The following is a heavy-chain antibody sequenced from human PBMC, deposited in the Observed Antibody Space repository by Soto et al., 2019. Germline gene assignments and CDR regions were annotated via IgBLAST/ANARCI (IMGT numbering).Heavy chain of an antibody. CDR3: ARRPRGDYYFDY. D-gene: IGHD2-21*02. J-gene: IGHJ4*02. Sequence: PSETLSLTCTVSGGSISSYYWSWIRQPPGKGLEWIGYIYYSGSTNYNPSLKSRVTISVDTSKNQFSLKLSSVTAADTAVYYCARRPRGDYYFDYWGQGTLVTVSS. CDR1: GGSISSYY. V-gene: IGHV4-59*01. CDR2: IYYSGST.